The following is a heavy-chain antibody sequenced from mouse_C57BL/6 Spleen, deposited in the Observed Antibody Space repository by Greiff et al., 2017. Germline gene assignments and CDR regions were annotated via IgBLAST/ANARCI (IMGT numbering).Heavy chain of an antibody. J-gene: IGHJ4*01. V-gene: IGHV1-50*01. Sequence: QVQLQQPGAELVKPGASVKLSCKASGYTFTSYWMQWVKQRPGQGLEWIGEIDPSDSYTNYNQKFKGKATLTVDTSSSTAYMQLSSLTSEDSAVYYCARGGGYYAMDYWGQGTSVTVSS. CDR2: IDPSDSYT. CDR1: GYTFTSYW. CDR3: ARGGGYYAMDY.